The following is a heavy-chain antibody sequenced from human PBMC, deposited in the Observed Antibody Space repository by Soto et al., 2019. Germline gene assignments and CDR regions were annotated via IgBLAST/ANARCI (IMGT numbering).Heavy chain of an antibody. J-gene: IGHJ5*02. Sequence: SLDLPCTVSGGSISDGYYWSWIRQHPGKGLEWIGSISDSGSTSYNPSLKSRLTISVDTSKNQFSLNLSSVTAADTAVYYCARRDRSGYSSWLDTWGQGTLVTVSS. V-gene: IGHV4-31*03. D-gene: IGHD3-22*01. CDR1: GGSISDGYY. CDR2: ISDSGST. CDR3: ARRDRSGYSSWLDT.